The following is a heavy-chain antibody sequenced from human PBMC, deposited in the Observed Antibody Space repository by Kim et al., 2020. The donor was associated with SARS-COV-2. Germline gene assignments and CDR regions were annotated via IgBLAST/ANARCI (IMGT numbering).Heavy chain of an antibody. CDR3: AGTDYYDSSGYYYAEYFQH. CDR2: IYYSGST. D-gene: IGHD3-22*01. Sequence: SETLSLTCTVSGGSISSYYWSWIRQPPGKGLEWIGYIYYSGSTNYNPPLKSRVTISVDTSKNQFSLKLSSVTAADTAVYYCAGTDYYDSSGYYYAEYFQHWGQGTLVTVSS. J-gene: IGHJ1*01. V-gene: IGHV4-59*13. CDR1: GGSISSYY.